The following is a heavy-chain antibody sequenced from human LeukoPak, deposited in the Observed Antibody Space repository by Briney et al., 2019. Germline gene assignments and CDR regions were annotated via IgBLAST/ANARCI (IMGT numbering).Heavy chain of an antibody. CDR1: GYRFAIYW. CDR2: IYPGDSDT. Sequence: GESLKISCKSSGYRFAIYWIGWVRQMPGKGLEWMGIIYPGDSDTQYSPSFQGQVTISVDKSINTAYLQWSSLKASDTATYYCASPLLVRNPSAFDVWGQGTVVTVSS. J-gene: IGHJ3*01. D-gene: IGHD2/OR15-2a*01. V-gene: IGHV5-51*01. CDR3: ASPLLVRNPSAFDV.